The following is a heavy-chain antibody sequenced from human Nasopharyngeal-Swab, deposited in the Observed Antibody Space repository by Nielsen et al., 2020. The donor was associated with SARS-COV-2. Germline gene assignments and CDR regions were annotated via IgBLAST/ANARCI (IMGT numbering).Heavy chain of an antibody. Sequence: VKAREWIGEINHSGSTNYNPSLKSRVTISVDTSKNQFSLKLSSVTAADTAVYYCARESSGWYHDYCYGMDVWGQGTTVTVSS. CDR2: INHSGST. CDR3: ARESSGWYHDYCYGMDV. D-gene: IGHD6-19*01. V-gene: IGHV4-34*13. J-gene: IGHJ6*02.